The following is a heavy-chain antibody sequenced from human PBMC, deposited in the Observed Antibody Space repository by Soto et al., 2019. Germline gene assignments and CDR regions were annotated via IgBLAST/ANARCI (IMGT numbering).Heavy chain of an antibody. D-gene: IGHD2-2*01. J-gene: IGHJ2*01. Sequence: QVQLQESGPGLVKPSETLSLTCTVSGGSISSYYWSWIRQPPGKGLEWIGYIYYSGSTNYNPSLKSRVIISVDTSKHQFSLKLSSVTAADTAVYYCARRSYDSSVDYWYFDLWGRGTLVTVSS. CDR2: IYYSGST. V-gene: IGHV4-59*08. CDR3: ARRSYDSSVDYWYFDL. CDR1: GGSISSYY.